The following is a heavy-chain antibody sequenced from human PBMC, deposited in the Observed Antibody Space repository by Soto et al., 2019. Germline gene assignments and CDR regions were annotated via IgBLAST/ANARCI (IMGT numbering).Heavy chain of an antibody. D-gene: IGHD2-2*01. CDR1: GGSISSGDYY. CDR3: ARAGYCSSTSCRRFDY. J-gene: IGHJ4*02. Sequence: PSETLSLTCTVSGGSISSGDYYWSWIRQPPGKGLEWIGYIYYSGSTYYNPSLKSRVTISVDTSKNQFSLKLSSVTAADTAVYYCARAGYCSSTSCRRFDYWGQGTLVTVSS. V-gene: IGHV4-30-4*01. CDR2: IYYSGST.